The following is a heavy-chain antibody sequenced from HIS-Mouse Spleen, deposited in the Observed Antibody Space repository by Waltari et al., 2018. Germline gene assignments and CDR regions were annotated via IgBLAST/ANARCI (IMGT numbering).Heavy chain of an antibody. CDR2: IDYSGST. D-gene: IGHD6-13*01. CDR3: AREIPYSSSWYDWYFDL. Sequence: QLQLLESGPGLVKPSETLSLSCTVSGGAIRSSSYYWGWIRQPPGKGLGWIGSIDYSGSTYYNPSLKSRVTRSVDTSKNQFSLKLSSVTAADTAVYYCAREIPYSSSWYDWYFDLWGRGTLVTVSS. J-gene: IGHJ2*01. CDR1: GGAIRSSSYY. V-gene: IGHV4-39*07.